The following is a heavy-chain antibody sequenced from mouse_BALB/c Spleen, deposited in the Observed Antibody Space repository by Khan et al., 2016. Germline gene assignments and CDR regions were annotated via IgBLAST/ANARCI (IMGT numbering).Heavy chain of an antibody. V-gene: IGHV3-2*02. CDR1: GYSITSDYA. D-gene: IGHD2-10*02. Sequence: EVQLQESGPGLVKPSQSLSLTCTVTGYSITSDYAWNWIRLFPGNKLEWMGYISYSGHTNYNPSLNSRHSITPDTSKNQFFLQLNSVTTEDTATXFNANEYGNCGRWCSLWSRLTQVNFSA. J-gene: IGHJ3*02. CDR3: ANEYGNCGRWCSL. CDR2: ISYSGHT.